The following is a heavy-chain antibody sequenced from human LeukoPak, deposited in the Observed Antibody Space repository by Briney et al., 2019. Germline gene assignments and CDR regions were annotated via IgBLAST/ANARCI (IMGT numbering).Heavy chain of an antibody. J-gene: IGHJ4*02. CDR2: ISGSGDSI. Sequence: GGSLTLSCAASVFTFSSYALSWVRQPAGKGLDWVLAISGSGDSIYYADCVKGRYTISRNNSKNTLYLQMNSLRAEDTAVYYCAKFDTAMVTAADYWGQGTLVTVSS. CDR3: AKFDTAMVTAADY. CDR1: VFTFSSYA. D-gene: IGHD5-18*01. V-gene: IGHV3-23*01.